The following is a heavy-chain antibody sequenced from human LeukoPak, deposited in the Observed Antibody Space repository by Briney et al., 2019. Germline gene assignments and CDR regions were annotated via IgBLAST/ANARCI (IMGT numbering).Heavy chain of an antibody. Sequence: PSETLSLTCTVSGGSISSSNWWSWVRQPPGKGLEWIGYIYCSGSTNYNPSLKSRVTISVDTSKNQFSLKLSSVTAADTAVYYCARTMEWELGYFDYWGQGTLVTVSS. CDR1: GGSISSSNW. D-gene: IGHD1-26*01. CDR3: ARTMEWELGYFDY. CDR2: IYCSGST. J-gene: IGHJ4*02. V-gene: IGHV4-4*02.